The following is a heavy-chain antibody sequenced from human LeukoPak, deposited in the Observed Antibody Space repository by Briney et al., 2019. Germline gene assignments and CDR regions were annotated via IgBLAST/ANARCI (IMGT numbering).Heavy chain of an antibody. CDR1: GGSISSYY. D-gene: IGHD4-17*01. Sequence: SETLSLTCTVSGGSISSYYWSWIRQPPGKGLEWIGYIYYSGSTNYNPSLKSRVTISIDTSKNQFSLKLSSVTAADTAVYYCARAYGDYSRYFGMDVWGQGTTVTVSS. CDR3: ARAYGDYSRYFGMDV. CDR2: IYYSGST. V-gene: IGHV4-59*01. J-gene: IGHJ6*02.